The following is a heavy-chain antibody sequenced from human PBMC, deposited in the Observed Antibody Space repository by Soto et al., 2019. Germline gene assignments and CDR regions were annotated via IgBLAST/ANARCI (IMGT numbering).Heavy chain of an antibody. CDR1: GGSINNYY. CDR2: IYYSGST. CDR3: ARRYGGNFDY. D-gene: IGHD1-26*01. J-gene: IGHJ4*02. Sequence: SETLSLTCTVSGGSINNYYWSWIRQPPGKGLEWIGYIYYSGSTNYNPSLKSRVTISVDTSKNQFSLKLSSVTAADTAVYYCARRYGGNFDYWGQGTLVTVS. V-gene: IGHV4-59*01.